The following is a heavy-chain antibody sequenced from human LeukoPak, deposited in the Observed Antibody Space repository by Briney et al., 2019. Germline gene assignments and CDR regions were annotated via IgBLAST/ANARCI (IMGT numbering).Heavy chain of an antibody. Sequence: SETLSLACTVSGDSITSNDHWWDWVRLPPGKGLEWIGATFYTGRTFYNPSLKSRVTISVDTSKNQFSLDLRSATAADTAVYYCAKRPHNYDSYAVWGQGTRVTVSS. CDR3: AKRPHNYDSYAV. CDR2: TFYTGRT. V-gene: IGHV4-39*01. J-gene: IGHJ3*01. CDR1: GDSITSNDHW. D-gene: IGHD1-20*01.